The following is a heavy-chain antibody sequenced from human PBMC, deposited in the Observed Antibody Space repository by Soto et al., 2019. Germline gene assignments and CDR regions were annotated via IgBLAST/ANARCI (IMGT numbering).Heavy chain of an antibody. CDR2: ISGSGGST. CDR1: GFTFSSYA. J-gene: IGHJ6*02. V-gene: IGHV3-23*01. Sequence: GGFLRLSCAASGFTFSSYAMSWVRQAPGKGLEWVSAISGSGGSTYYADSVKGRFTISRDNSKNTLYLQMNSLRAEDTAVYYCAKHKVLVVVTYGMDVWGQGTTVTVSS. D-gene: IGHD3-22*01. CDR3: AKHKVLVVVTYGMDV.